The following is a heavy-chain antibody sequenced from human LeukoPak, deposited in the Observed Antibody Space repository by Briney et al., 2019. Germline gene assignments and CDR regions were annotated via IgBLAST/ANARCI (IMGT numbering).Heavy chain of an antibody. V-gene: IGHV4-39*01. CDR3: ARLMTLYRGYDLTGDY. Sequence: PSETLSLTCTVSGGSISSSSYYWGWIRQPPGKGLGWIGSIYYSGSTYYNPSLKSRVTISVDTANNQFSLKLSSVTAAETAVYYCARLMTLYRGYDLTGDYWGQGTLVTVSS. CDR1: GGSISSSSYY. D-gene: IGHD5-12*01. J-gene: IGHJ4*02. CDR2: IYYSGST.